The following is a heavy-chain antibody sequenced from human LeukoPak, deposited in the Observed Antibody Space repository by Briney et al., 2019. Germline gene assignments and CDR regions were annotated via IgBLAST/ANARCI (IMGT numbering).Heavy chain of an antibody. J-gene: IGHJ6*02. Sequence: PGGSLRLSCAASGFTFSIYAMHWVRQAPGKGLEWVAVIWYDGSNKYYADSVKGRFTISRDNSKNTLYLQMNSLRAEDTAVYYCARDLSKHYYYGMYVWGQGTTVTVSS. CDR3: ARDLSKHYYYGMYV. V-gene: IGHV3-33*08. D-gene: IGHD4-11*01. CDR2: IWYDGSNK. CDR1: GFTFSIYA.